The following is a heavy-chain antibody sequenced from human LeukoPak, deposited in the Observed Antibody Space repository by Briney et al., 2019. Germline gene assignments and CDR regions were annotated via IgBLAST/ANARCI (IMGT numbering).Heavy chain of an antibody. Sequence: PGGSLRLSCAASGFTFSNAWMSWVCQAPGKGLEWVGRIKSKTDGGTTDYAAPVKGRFTISRDDSKNTLYLQMNSLKTEDTAVYYCARVTYYYDSRGYPLGPNTYYMDVWGKGTTVTVSS. J-gene: IGHJ6*03. CDR1: GFTFSNAW. D-gene: IGHD3-22*01. CDR3: ARVTYYYDSRGYPLGPNTYYMDV. CDR2: IKSKTDGGTT. V-gene: IGHV3-15*01.